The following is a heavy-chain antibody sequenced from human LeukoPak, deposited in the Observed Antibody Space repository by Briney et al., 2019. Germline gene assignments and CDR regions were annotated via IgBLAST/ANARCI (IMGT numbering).Heavy chain of an antibody. V-gene: IGHV4-38-2*02. Sequence: PSETLSLTCTVSGYSISSGYYWGWIRQPPGKGLEWIGSIYHSGSTHYNPSLKSRVTISVDTSKNQFSLKLSSVTAADTAVYYCARDQDYYGSGRFDYWGQGTLVTVSS. J-gene: IGHJ4*02. CDR3: ARDQDYYGSGRFDY. D-gene: IGHD3-10*01. CDR1: GYSISSGYY. CDR2: IYHSGST.